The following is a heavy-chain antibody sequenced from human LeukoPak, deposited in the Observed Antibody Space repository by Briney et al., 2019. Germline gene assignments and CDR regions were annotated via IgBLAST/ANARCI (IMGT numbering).Heavy chain of an antibody. D-gene: IGHD3-10*01. V-gene: IGHV3-21*01. CDR2: ISSSSNYI. J-gene: IGHJ4*02. Sequence: GGSLRLSCAASGFTVSSYYMSWVRQAPGKGLEWVSCISSSSNYIYYADSVKGRFTISRDSAKNSLYLQMNSLRAEDTAVYYCARDLYGSGIVIDYWGQGTLVTVSS. CDR1: GFTVSSYY. CDR3: ARDLYGSGIVIDY.